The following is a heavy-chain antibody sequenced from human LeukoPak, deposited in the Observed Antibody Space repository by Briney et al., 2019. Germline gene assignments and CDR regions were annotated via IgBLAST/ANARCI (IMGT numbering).Heavy chain of an antibody. CDR1: GGSISSYY. D-gene: IGHD2-2*01. Sequence: SETLSLTCTVSGGSISSYYWSWIRQPPGKGLEWIGYIYYSGSTNYNPSLKSRVTISVDTSKNQFSLKLSSVTAADTAVYYCARRKGTRAKPGGYFQHWGQGTLVTVSS. CDR3: ARRKGTRAKPGGYFQH. V-gene: IGHV4-59*12. J-gene: IGHJ1*01. CDR2: IYYSGST.